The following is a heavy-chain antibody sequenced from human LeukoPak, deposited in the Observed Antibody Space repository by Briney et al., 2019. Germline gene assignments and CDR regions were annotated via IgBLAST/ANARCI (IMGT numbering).Heavy chain of an antibody. CDR2: VNQSGST. J-gene: IGHJ4*02. Sequence: SEALTLTCAVYGGSFSDYYWSWIRQSPGRGLEWIGEVNQSGSTDYNPSLKSRVIISIDTSKTQFSLKLSSVTAADTAVYYCARDYDSSGYYPFYWGQGTPVTVSS. CDR3: ARDYDSSGYYPFY. D-gene: IGHD3-22*01. CDR1: GGSFSDYY. V-gene: IGHV4-34*01.